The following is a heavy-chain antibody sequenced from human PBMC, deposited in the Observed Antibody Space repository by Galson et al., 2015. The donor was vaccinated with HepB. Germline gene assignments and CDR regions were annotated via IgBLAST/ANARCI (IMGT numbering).Heavy chain of an antibody. V-gene: IGHV1-46*02. CDR2: INPSGGNT. D-gene: IGHD2-2*01. CDR1: GYTFNSYY. Sequence: SVKVSCKASGYTFNSYYMHWVRQAPGQGLEWMGIINPSGGNTSYAQKFQGRVTMTRNTSTSTVYMELSSLRSEDTAVYYCARGTGYCSSTTCYDDAFDIWGQGTMVTVSS. J-gene: IGHJ3*02. CDR3: ARGTGYCSSTTCYDDAFDI.